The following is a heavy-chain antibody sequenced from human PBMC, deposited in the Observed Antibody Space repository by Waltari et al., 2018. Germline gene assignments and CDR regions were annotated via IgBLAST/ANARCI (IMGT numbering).Heavy chain of an antibody. V-gene: IGHV4-34*01. D-gene: IGHD1-26*01. Sequence: QVQLQQRGAGLLKPSQTLSLTCAVYGGSLSGYYWGWIRHSPGKGLEWIGEINPSGDTNYNPSLKSRVSTSVDTSKNQFSLKLSAVTAADTAVYYCARLVGAKRRRGYYYYTDVWGKGTTVTVSS. J-gene: IGHJ6*03. CDR3: ARLVGAKRRRGYYYYTDV. CDR2: INPSGDT. CDR1: GGSLSGYY.